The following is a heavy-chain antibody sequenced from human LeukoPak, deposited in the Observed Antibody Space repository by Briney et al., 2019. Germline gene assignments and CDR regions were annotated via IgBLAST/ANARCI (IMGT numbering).Heavy chain of an antibody. CDR3: ARSRWYSGSYPFDY. J-gene: IGHJ4*02. V-gene: IGHV3-53*01. Sequence: PGGSLRLSCAASGFSFSNYALSWVRQAPGKGLEWVSVIYSGGSTYYADSVKGRFTISRDNSKNTLYLQMNSLRAEDTAVYYCARSRWYSGSYPFDYWGQGTLVTVSS. CDR2: IYSGGST. D-gene: IGHD1-26*01. CDR1: GFSFSNYA.